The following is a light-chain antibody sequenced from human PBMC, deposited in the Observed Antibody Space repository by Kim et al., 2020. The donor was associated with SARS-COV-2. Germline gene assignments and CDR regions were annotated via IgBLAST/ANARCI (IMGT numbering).Light chain of an antibody. CDR2: SAS. Sequence: ASVRDRVTITCRASQGISHYLAWYQQKPGKVPKLLIYSASTLQSGVPSRFSGSGSGTDFTLTISSLQPEDVASYYCQKYNSAPLTFGGGTKVEIK. J-gene: IGKJ4*01. CDR1: QGISHY. V-gene: IGKV1-27*01. CDR3: QKYNSAPLT.